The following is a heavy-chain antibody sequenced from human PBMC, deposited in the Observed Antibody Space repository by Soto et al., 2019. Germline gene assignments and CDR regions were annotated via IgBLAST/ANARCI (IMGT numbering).Heavy chain of an antibody. D-gene: IGHD3-22*01. Sequence: PGGSLRLSCAASGFTFSYYAVSWVRQAPGKGLEWVSAISGSGGGTYYADSVKGRFTISRDNSKNTLYLQMNSLRAEDTAVYYCAKDGVFDSSGYYSNFDYWGQGTLVTVSS. CDR1: GFTFSYYA. J-gene: IGHJ4*02. CDR3: AKDGVFDSSGYYSNFDY. CDR2: ISGSGGGT. V-gene: IGHV3-23*01.